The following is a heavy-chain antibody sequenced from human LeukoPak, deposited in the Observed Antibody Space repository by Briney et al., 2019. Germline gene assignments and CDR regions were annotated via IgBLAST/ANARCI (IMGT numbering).Heavy chain of an antibody. CDR2: ISYDGSNK. CDR3: AKDMSCSSISCPLDY. Sequence: GGSLRLSCAASGFTFSSYGMHWVRQAPGKGLEWVAVISYDGSNKNYADSVKGRFTISRDNSKNTLYLQMNSLRAEDTAACYCAKDMSCSSISCPLDYWGQGTLVTVSS. J-gene: IGHJ4*02. CDR1: GFTFSSYG. V-gene: IGHV3-30*18. D-gene: IGHD2-2*01.